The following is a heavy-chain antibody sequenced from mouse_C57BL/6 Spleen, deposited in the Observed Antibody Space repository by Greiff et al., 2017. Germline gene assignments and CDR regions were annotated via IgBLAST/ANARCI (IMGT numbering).Heavy chain of an antibody. J-gene: IGHJ2*01. D-gene: IGHD1-1*01. CDR3: TPVITTVVPHYVDY. CDR1: GFNIKDDY. Sequence: VQLLQSGAELVRPGASVKLSCTASGFNIKDDYMHWVKQRPEQGLEWIGWIDPENGDTEYASKFQGKATITADTSSNTAYLQLSSLTSEDTAVYYCTPVITTVVPHYVDYWGQGTTLTVSS. CDR2: IDPENGDT. V-gene: IGHV14-4*01.